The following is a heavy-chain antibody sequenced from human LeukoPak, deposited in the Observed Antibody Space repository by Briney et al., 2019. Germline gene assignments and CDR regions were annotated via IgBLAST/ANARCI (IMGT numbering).Heavy chain of an antibody. J-gene: IGHJ6*02. CDR2: IYYSGST. CDR3: ANQPGLYDSGWSWTYHFFGMGV. Sequence: SETLSLTCTVSGGSISSGGYYWSWIRQHPGKGLEWIGYIYYSGSTYYNPSLKSRVTISVDTSKNQFSLKLSSVTAADTAVYYCANQPGLYDSGWSWTYHFFGMGVWGQGTTVIVSS. V-gene: IGHV4-31*03. CDR1: GGSISSGGYY. D-gene: IGHD6-19*01.